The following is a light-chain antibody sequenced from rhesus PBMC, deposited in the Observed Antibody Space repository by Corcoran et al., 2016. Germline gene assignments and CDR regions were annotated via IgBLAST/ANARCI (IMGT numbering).Light chain of an antibody. CDR1: SSDIGGYDR. J-gene: IGLJ1*01. V-gene: IGLV2-13*03. CDR3: SLYANSATYI. CDR2: EVS. Sequence: QAAPTQPPSVSGSPGQSVTISCTGPSSDIGGYDRVSWYQQHPGKAPKLMIYEVSKRPSGVSDRFSGSKSGNTASLTISGLQAEDEADYYCSLYANSATYIFGPGTRLTVL.